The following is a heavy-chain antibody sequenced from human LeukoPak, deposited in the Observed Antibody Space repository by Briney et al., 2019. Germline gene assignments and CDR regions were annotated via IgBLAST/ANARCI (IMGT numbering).Heavy chain of an antibody. D-gene: IGHD2-15*01. V-gene: IGHV3-53*01. CDR1: TLTTCGEQ. CDR3: ARGGNSGGSLRSPFDI. Sequence: GGSLTFSSSGFTLTTCGEQMMRQRQPPGKGPEWVSVLDVGGSTYYADSVKGRFTISRDKSKNTLYLQINSLRAEDTAVYYCARGGNSGGSLRSPFDIWGRGTMVTVSS. J-gene: IGHJ3*02. CDR2: LDVGGST.